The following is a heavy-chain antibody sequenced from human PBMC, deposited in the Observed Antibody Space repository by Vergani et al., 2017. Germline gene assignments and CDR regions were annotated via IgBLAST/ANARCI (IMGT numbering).Heavy chain of an antibody. CDR1: GFTFSSYG. CDR3: TKEGAEVPCYGIDV. CDR2: IRYDGSND. V-gene: IGHV3-30*02. Sequence: QVQLVESGGGVVQPGGSLRLSCAASGFTFSSYGMHWVRQAPGKGLEWVAFIRYDGSNDYYADSVRGRFTISRDNSKNTLYLQMNSLSAEDTAVYYCTKEGAEVPCYGIDVWGQGTTGTGSS. D-gene: IGHD1-1*01. J-gene: IGHJ6*02.